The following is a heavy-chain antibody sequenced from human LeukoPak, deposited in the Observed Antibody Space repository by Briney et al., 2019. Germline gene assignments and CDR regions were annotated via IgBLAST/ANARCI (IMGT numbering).Heavy chain of an antibody. J-gene: IGHJ4*02. V-gene: IGHV1-2*02. CDR2: INPNSGGT. D-gene: IGHD6-6*01. CDR3: ARDSSSSELPDY. Sequence: ASVKVSCKASGYTFTKYGITWVRQAPGQGLEWMGWINPNSGGTNYAQKFQGRVTMTRDTSISTAYMELSRLRSDDTAVYYCARDSSSSELPDYWGQGTLVTVSS. CDR1: GYTFTKYG.